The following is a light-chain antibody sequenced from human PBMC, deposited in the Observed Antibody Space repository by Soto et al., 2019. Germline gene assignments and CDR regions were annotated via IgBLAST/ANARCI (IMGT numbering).Light chain of an antibody. Sequence: DVQMTQSPSSLSASVGDRVTITCRASQSISTSLNWYQQKPGKGPKVLIYGAFRLQSGVPSRFSGSGSGTDFTLTITSLQPEDFATYFCQQTYSGPRTFGRGTKVDIK. J-gene: IGKJ1*01. CDR2: GAF. V-gene: IGKV1-39*01. CDR3: QQTYSGPRT. CDR1: QSISTS.